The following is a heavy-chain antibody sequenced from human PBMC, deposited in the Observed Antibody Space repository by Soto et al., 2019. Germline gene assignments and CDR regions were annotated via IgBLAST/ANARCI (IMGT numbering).Heavy chain of an antibody. CDR1: GYTFTSYG. D-gene: IGHD2-2*02. Sequence: ASVKVSCKASGYTFTSYGISWVRQAPGKGLEWMGWISAYNGNTKYAQKLQGRVTMTTDRSPSPAYMEQRSLRSDNTAVDYCARAHTVRYCSSTSFYRWFDPWGQGTLVTVPS. J-gene: IGHJ5*02. CDR2: ISAYNGNT. CDR3: ARAHTVRYCSSTSFYRWFDP. V-gene: IGHV1-18*01.